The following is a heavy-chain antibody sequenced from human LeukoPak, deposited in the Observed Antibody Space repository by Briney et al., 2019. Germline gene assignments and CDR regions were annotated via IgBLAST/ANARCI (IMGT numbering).Heavy chain of an antibody. V-gene: IGHV4-34*01. CDR3: AILYDRYDY. CDR1: GGSFSGYY. D-gene: IGHD2/OR15-2a*01. J-gene: IGHJ4*02. CDR2: INQSGST. Sequence: PSETLSLTCAVYGGSFSGYYWSWIRQPPGKGLEWIGEINQSGSTNSTPSLKSRVPISVATSKNQFSLKLSSVTAADTAVYYCAILYDRYDYWGQGTLGTVSS.